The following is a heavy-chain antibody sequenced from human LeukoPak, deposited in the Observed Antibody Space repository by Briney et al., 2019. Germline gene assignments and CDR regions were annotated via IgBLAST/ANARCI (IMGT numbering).Heavy chain of an antibody. D-gene: IGHD3-22*01. CDR2: IYYSGST. J-gene: IGHJ4*02. CDR3: ARAIDSSGYGYYFGY. CDR1: GGSISSYY. V-gene: IGHV4-59*01. Sequence: SETLSLTCTVSGGSISSYYWSWIRQPPGKGLEWIGYIYYSGSTNYNPSLKSRVTISVDTSKNQFSLKLSSVTAADTAVYYCARAIDSSGYGYYFGYWGQGTLVTVSS.